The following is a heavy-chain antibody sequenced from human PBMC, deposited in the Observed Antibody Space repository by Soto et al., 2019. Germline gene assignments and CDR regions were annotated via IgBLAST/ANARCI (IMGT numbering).Heavy chain of an antibody. Sequence: QVQLVQSGAEVKKPGSSVKVSCKASGGTFSSYTISWVRQAPGQGLEWMGRIIPILGIANYAQKFQGRVTITADKSTSTAYMEQSSLRSEDTAVYYCARDFSDPAMEWFDPWGQGTLVTVSS. J-gene: IGHJ5*02. V-gene: IGHV1-69*08. CDR1: GGTFSSYT. D-gene: IGHD2-2*01. CDR2: IIPILGIA. CDR3: ARDFSDPAMEWFDP.